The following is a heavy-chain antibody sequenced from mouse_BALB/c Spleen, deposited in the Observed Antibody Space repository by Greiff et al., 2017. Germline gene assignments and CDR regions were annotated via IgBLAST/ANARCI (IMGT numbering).Heavy chain of an antibody. Sequence: EVHLVESGPGLVKPSQSLSLTCSVTGYSITSGYYWNWIRQFPGNKLEWVGYIRYDGSNNYNPSLKNQISITRDTSKNQFFLKFSSVTTEDTAIYYCARVYGDDTWFAYWGQGTLVTVSA. J-gene: IGHJ3*01. CDR2: IRYDGSN. CDR3: ARVYGDDTWFAY. V-gene: IGHV3-6*02. D-gene: IGHD2-2*01. CDR1: GYSITSGYY.